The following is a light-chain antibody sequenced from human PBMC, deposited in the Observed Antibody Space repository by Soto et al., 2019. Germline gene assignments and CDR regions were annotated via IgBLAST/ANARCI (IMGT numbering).Light chain of an antibody. V-gene: IGKV1-39*01. Sequence: DLQMTQSPSSLSASVGDRVTITCRASQSITSYLNWYQEKPGKAPKLLIYAASSLESGVPSRFSGSGSGTDFTLTISGLQPEDSATYFCQHTYSTPPNFGGGTNVEIK. CDR3: QHTYSTPPN. CDR2: AAS. J-gene: IGKJ4*01. CDR1: QSITSY.